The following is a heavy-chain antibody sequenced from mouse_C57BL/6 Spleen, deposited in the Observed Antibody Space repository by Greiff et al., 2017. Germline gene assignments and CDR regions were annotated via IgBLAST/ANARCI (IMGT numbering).Heavy chain of an antibody. V-gene: IGHV3-1*01. D-gene: IGHD1-1*01. CDR1: GYSITSGYD. Sequence: DVKLQESGPGMVKPSQSLSLTCTVTGYSITSGYDWHWIRHFPGNKLEWMGYISYSGSTNYNPSLKSRISITHDTSKNHFFLKLNSVTTEDTATYYCARGYYYDAMDYWGQGTSVTVSS. CDR3: ARGYYYDAMDY. J-gene: IGHJ4*01. CDR2: ISYSGST.